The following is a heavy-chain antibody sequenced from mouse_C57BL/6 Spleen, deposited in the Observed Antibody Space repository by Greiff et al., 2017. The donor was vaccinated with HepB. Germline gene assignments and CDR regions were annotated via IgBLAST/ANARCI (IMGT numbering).Heavy chain of an antibody. D-gene: IGHD1-1*01. V-gene: IGHV1-69*01. CDR1: GYTFTSYW. Sequence: QVQLQQPGAELVMPGASVKLSCKASGYTFTSYWMHWVKQRPGQGLEWIGEIDPSDSYTNYNQKFKGKSTLTVDKSSSTAYMQLSSLTSEDSAVYYCARREDYYGSNAMDYWGQGTSVTVSS. CDR2: IDPSDSYT. J-gene: IGHJ4*01. CDR3: ARREDYYGSNAMDY.